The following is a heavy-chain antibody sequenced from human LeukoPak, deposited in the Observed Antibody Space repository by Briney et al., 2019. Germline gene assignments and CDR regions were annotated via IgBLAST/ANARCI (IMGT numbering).Heavy chain of an antibody. J-gene: IGHJ4*02. CDR1: GYCISSGYY. D-gene: IGHD6-19*01. V-gene: IGHV4-38-2*02. CDR3: VKSGGYGLIDY. CDR2: IYYSGST. Sequence: SETLSLTCTVSGYCISSGYYWGWIRQPPGKGLEWIGSIYYSGSTYYNPSLKSRVTISVDTSKNQFSLKLSSVTAADTAMYYCVKSGGYGLIDYWGQGTLVTVSS.